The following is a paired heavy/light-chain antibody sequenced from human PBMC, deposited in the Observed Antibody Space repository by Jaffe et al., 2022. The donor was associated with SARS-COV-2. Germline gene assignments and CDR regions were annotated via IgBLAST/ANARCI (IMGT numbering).Heavy chain of an antibody. CDR1: GFTVSNKF. D-gene: IGHD3-22*01. Sequence: EVQMVETGGGLIQPGGSLRLSCAASGFTVSNKFMSWVRQAPGKGLEWVSSIYSGGSTDYADSVKGRFTISRDNSKNTLYLQMNSLRAEDTAVYYCASTAVVDSSGYPLDYWGQGTLVTVSS. J-gene: IGHJ4*02. CDR3: ASTAVVDSSGYPLDY. CDR2: IYSGGST. V-gene: IGHV3-53*02.
Light chain of an antibody. Sequence: SYELTQPPSVSVSPGQTATITCSGDKLGDKYACWYHQKPGQSPVLVIYQDNRRPSGIPERFSGSNSGNTATLTISGTQAMDEADYYCQAWDISTQVVFGGGTKLTVL. CDR1: KLGDKY. CDR2: QDN. V-gene: IGLV3-1*01. J-gene: IGLJ2*01. CDR3: QAWDISTQVV.